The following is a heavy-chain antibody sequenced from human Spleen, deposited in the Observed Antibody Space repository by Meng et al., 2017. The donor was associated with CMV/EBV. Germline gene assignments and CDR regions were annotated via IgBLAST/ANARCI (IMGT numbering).Heavy chain of an antibody. D-gene: IGHD2-15*01. CDR1: GSSFNIYW. V-gene: IGHV3-7*01. J-gene: IGHJ6*02. CDR2: IKEDGTEN. CDR3: ARDQPGGYCSGFCYYGMDV. Sequence: GGSLRLSCEASGSSFNIYWMSWVRQAPGKGLEWVANIKEDGTENHYADSVKGRFTISRDNAKNSLYLQVNSLRAEDTAVYYCARDQPGGYCSGFCYYGMDVWGQGTTVTVSS.